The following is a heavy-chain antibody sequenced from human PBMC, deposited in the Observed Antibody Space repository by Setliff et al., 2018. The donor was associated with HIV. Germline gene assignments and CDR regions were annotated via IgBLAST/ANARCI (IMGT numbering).Heavy chain of an antibody. CDR1: GYSFTSYG. D-gene: IGHD2-2*01. J-gene: IGHJ6*02. CDR2: INPAGNPT. V-gene: IGHV1-2*02. Sequence: AASVKVSCKASGYSFTSYGVSWVRQAPGQGLEWMGIINPAGNPTSYAQKFQGRVTMTRDTSISTAYMEVSRLRSDDTAVYYCARDHCSSSGCYEYSYYGMDVWGQGTTVTVSS. CDR3: ARDHCSSSGCYEYSYYGMDV.